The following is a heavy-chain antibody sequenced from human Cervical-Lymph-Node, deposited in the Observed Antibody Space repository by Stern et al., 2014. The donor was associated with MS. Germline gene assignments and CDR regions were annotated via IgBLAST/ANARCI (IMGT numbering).Heavy chain of an antibody. CDR3: ARFGGSAV. J-gene: IGHJ6*02. CDR2: IIPMFNTT. D-gene: IGHD4-23*01. V-gene: IGHV1-69*01. CDR1: GGTFSNYA. Sequence: QVQLLQPGAEERKPGSSVKVSCKASGGTFSNYAFSWVRQAPGQGLEWMGGIIPMFNTTEYAQKFQDRVTIIADDSTSTAYMELNNLKFDDTAVYFCARFGGSAVWGQGTTVIVSS.